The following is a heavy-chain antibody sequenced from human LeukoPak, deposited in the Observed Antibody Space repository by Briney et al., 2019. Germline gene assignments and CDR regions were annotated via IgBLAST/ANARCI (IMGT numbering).Heavy chain of an antibody. J-gene: IGHJ4*02. D-gene: IGHD6-19*01. CDR2: INPGGGTT. CDR1: GYTFTSYY. V-gene: IGHV1-46*01. CDR3: ARVKYPDREDSSGWYKFTLTFDY. Sequence: ASVKVSCKASGYTFTSYYIHWVRQAPGQGLEWMGIINPGGGTTSYAQKFQGRVTMTRDMSTSIVYMELSSLRSEDTAVYYCARVKYPDREDSSGWYKFTLTFDYWGQGTLVTVSS.